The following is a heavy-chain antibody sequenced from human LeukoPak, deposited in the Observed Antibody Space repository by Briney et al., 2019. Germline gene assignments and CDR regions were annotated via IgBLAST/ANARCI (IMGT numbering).Heavy chain of an antibody. V-gene: IGHV4-59*08. CDR2: IYYSGST. J-gene: IGHJ6*02. CDR3: ARIGGYDPYYYYGMDV. Sequence: SETLCLTCTVSGGSISSYYWSWIRQPPGKGLEWIGYIYYSGSTNYNPSLKSRVTISVDTSKNQFSLKLSSVTAADTAMYYCARIGGYDPYYYYGMDVWGQGTTVTVSS. D-gene: IGHD5-18*01. CDR1: GGSISSYY.